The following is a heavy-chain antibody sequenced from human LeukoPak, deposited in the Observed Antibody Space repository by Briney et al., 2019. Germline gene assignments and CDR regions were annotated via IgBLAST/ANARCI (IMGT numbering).Heavy chain of an antibody. CDR3: ARDLRYSYGHNWFDP. CDR1: GFTFSSYA. V-gene: IGHV3-7*01. CDR2: IKQDGSEK. J-gene: IGHJ5*02. D-gene: IGHD5-18*01. Sequence: GGSLRLSCAASGFTFSSYAMSWVRQAPGKGLEWVANIKQDGSEKYYVDSVKGRFTISRDNAKNSLYLQMNSLRAEDTAVYYCARDLRYSYGHNWFDPWGQGTLVTVSS.